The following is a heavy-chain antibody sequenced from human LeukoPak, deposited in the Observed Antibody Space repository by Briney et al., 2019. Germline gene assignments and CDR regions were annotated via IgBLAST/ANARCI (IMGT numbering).Heavy chain of an antibody. CDR1: GGSISSSSYY. V-gene: IGHV4-39*07. D-gene: IGHD3-22*01. CDR3: ARGMAAFDYYDSSGYGY. CDR2: IYYSGST. Sequence: YPSETLSLTCTVSGGSISSSSYYWGWIRQPPGKGLEWIGNIYYSGSTYYNPSLKSRVTISVDTSKNQFSLKLSSVTAADTAVYYCARGMAAFDYYDSSGYGYWGQGTLVTVSS. J-gene: IGHJ4*02.